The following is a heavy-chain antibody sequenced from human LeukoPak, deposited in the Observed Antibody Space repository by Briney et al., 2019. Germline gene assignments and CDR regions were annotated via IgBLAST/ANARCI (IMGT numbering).Heavy chain of an antibody. Sequence: GRSLRLSCAASGFTFSSYGMHWVRQAPGKGLEWVAVIWYDGSNKYYADSVKGRFTISRDNSKNTLYLQMNSLRAEDTAVYYCAREGYSSSPGSFDPWGQGTLVTVSS. CDR1: GFTFSSYG. J-gene: IGHJ5*02. CDR3: AREGYSSSPGSFDP. V-gene: IGHV3-33*01. CDR2: IWYDGSNK. D-gene: IGHD6-13*01.